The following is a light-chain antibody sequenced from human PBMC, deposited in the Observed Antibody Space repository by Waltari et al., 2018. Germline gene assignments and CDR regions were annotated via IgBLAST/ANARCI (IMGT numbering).Light chain of an antibody. CDR3: MQARQTPWT. V-gene: IGKV2-28*01. Sequence: DIVMTQSPLSLPVTPGEPASISCRSSQSLLHSNGYNYLDWYLQKPGQSPQVLIYLASYRASGVPDRFRGSGSGTEFTLKISRVEAEDVGVYYCMQARQTPWTFGQGTKVEIK. J-gene: IGKJ1*01. CDR1: QSLLHSNGYNY. CDR2: LAS.